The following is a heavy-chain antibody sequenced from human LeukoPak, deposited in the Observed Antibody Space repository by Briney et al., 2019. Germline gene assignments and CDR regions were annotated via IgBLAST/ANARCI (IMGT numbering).Heavy chain of an antibody. J-gene: IGHJ5*02. Sequence: SETLSLTCTVSGGSISSSSYYWGWIRQPPGKGLEWIGSIYYSGSTYYNPSLKSRVTISVDTSKNQFSLKLSSVTAADTAVYYCARAVAARQGWFDPWGQGTLVTVSS. D-gene: IGHD6-6*01. V-gene: IGHV4-39*07. CDR3: ARAVAARQGWFDP. CDR1: GGSISSSSYY. CDR2: IYYSGST.